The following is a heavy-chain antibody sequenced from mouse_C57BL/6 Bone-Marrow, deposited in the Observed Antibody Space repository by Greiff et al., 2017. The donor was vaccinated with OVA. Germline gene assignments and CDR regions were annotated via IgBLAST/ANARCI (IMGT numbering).Heavy chain of an antibody. CDR2: INYDGSST. J-gene: IGHJ4*01. CDR1: GFTFSDYY. CDR3: ARDERDGAMDY. V-gene: IGHV5-16*01. D-gene: IGHD3-3*01. Sequence: EVMLVESEGGLVQPGSSMKLSCTASGFTFSDYYMAWVRQVPEKGLEWVAHINYDGSSTYYLDSLKSRFIISRDNAKNILYLQMSSLKSEDTATYYCARDERDGAMDYWGQGTSVTVSS.